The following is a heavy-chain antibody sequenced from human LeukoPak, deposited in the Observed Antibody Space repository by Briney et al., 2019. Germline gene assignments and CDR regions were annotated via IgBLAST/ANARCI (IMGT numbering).Heavy chain of an antibody. Sequence: GGSLRLSCAASGFTFSSYAMSWVRQAPGKGLEWVSAISGSGGSTYYADSVKGRFTISRDNYKNTLYLQMNSLRAEDTAVYYCAKDLRRTSYHHDFDYWGQGTLVTVSS. J-gene: IGHJ4*02. V-gene: IGHV3-23*01. CDR3: AKDLRRTSYHHDFDY. CDR1: GFTFSSYA. CDR2: ISGSGGST. D-gene: IGHD2-2*01.